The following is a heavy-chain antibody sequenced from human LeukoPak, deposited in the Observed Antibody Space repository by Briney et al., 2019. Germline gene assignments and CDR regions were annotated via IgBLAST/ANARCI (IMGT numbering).Heavy chain of an antibody. V-gene: IGHV1-2*02. Sequence: ASVKVSCKASGYTFTGYYMHWVRQAPGQGLEWMGWIKPNSGGTNYAQKFQGRATMTTDTSTSTAYMELSRLRSDDTAMYYPAREGSTRWFDPWGQGSLVTVSS. CDR3: AREGSTRWFDP. D-gene: IGHD2-2*01. CDR1: GYTFTGYY. CDR2: IKPNSGGT. J-gene: IGHJ5*02.